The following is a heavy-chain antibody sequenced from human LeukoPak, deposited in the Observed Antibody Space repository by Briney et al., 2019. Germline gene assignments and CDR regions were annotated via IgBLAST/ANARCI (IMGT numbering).Heavy chain of an antibody. V-gene: IGHV3-23*01. CDR3: AKDHVAVAGPDAEYFQH. D-gene: IGHD6-19*01. CDR2: ISGSGGST. CDR1: GFTFSSYG. Sequence: GRSLRLSCAASGFTFSSYGMHWVRQAPGKGLEWVSAISGSGGSTYYADSVKGRFTISRDNSKNTPYLQMNSLRAEDTAVYYCAKDHVAVAGPDAEYFQHWGQGTLVTVSS. J-gene: IGHJ1*01.